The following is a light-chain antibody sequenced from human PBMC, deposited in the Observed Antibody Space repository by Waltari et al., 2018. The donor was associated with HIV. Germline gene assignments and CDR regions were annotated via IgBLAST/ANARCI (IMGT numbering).Light chain of an antibody. CDR1: SPNLGAGFD. V-gene: IGLV1-40*01. J-gene: IGLJ1*01. CDR2: GNS. Sequence: QSVLTQPPSVSGAPGQRIPISCTASSPNLGAGFDVPWYQQLPGTAPKVLLSGNSNRPSGVPDRFSGSKSGTSASLAITGLQADDEADYYCQSYDSSLRGHVFGTGTKVTVL. CDR3: QSYDSSLRGHV.